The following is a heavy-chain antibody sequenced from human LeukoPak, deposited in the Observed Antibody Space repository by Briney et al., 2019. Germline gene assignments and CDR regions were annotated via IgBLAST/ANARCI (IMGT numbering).Heavy chain of an antibody. CDR3: ARDDAFRGVAIDV. J-gene: IGHJ6*01. V-gene: IGHV3-74*01. Sequence: AGGSLRLSCAASGFTFSGYWMHWVRQVPGKGLVWVSRLNTDGSSTSYADSVKGRFTISRDNAKNTLFLQMNSLRAEDTAVYYCARDDAFRGVAIDVWGQGTTVTVSS. D-gene: IGHD3-16*01. CDR2: LNTDGSST. CDR1: GFTFSGYW.